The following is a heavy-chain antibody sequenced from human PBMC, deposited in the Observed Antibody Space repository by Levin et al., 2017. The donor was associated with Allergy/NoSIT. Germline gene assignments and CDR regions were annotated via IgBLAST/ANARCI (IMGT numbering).Heavy chain of an antibody. Sequence: SETLSLTCSVSGGSISTSSYYWGWIRQPPGKGLEWIGSLFHSGTTYYNPSLKSRSIISVDTSKNLFSLNLSSVTAADTAVYYCARPTIAAAGWDYYGVDVWGQGTTVTVSS. CDR1: GGSISTSSYY. J-gene: IGHJ6*02. CDR3: ARPTIAAAGWDYYGVDV. D-gene: IGHD6-13*01. V-gene: IGHV4-39*01. CDR2: LFHSGTT.